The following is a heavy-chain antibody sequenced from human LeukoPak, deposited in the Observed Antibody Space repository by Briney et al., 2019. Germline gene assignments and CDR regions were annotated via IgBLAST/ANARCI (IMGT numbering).Heavy chain of an antibody. CDR2: IYYSGST. CDR3: ARPSRTGSGWDAFDL. J-gene: IGHJ3*01. D-gene: IGHD3-22*01. CDR1: GGSISTYY. V-gene: IGHV4-59*08. Sequence: SETLSLTCTVSGGSISTYYWSWIRQPPGKELEWIGYIYYSGSTNYSPSLKSRVTISVDTSKNQFSLNLSSVTAADTAVYYCARPSRTGSGWDAFDLWGQGAMVTVS.